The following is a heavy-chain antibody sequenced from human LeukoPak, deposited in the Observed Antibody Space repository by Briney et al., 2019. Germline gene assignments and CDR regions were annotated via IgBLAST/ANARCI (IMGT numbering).Heavy chain of an antibody. CDR3: ARGKGWDGDYYYYGMDV. CDR2: MSFDGSNK. V-gene: IGHV3-30*03. Sequence: GGSLRLSCAASGFTFSSYGMHWVRQAPGKGLEWVAVMSFDGSNKYYADCVKGRFTISRDNSKNTLYLQMNSLRPDDTAVYYCARGKGWDGDYYYYGMDVWGQGTTVTVSS. CDR1: GFTFSSYG. D-gene: IGHD4-17*01. J-gene: IGHJ6*02.